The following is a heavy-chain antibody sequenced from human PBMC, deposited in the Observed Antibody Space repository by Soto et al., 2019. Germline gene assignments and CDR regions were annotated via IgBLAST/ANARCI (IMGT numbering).Heavy chain of an antibody. V-gene: IGHV3-9*01. Sequence: EVQLVESGGGLVQPGRALRHSCAAAGFTFDDYAMHWVRQPPGKGLEWVSGISWNSGTIGYADSVKGRFTISRDNAKNFLYLQINSLRAEDTAFYYCAKDVPLSLSGPNAFNIWGQGTMVTVSS. J-gene: IGHJ3*02. CDR1: GFTFDDYA. CDR3: AKDVPLSLSGPNAFNI. CDR2: ISWNSGTI. D-gene: IGHD3-9*01.